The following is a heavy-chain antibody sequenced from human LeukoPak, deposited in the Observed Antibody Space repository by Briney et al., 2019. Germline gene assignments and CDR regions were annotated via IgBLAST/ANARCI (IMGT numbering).Heavy chain of an antibody. Sequence: GGSLRLSCAASGFTFDDYGMSWVRHASGKGLEWVSGINWNGGSTGYADSVKGRFTISRDNAKNSLYLQMNSLRAEDTALYYCARDRSGSSLFDYWGQGTLVTVSS. J-gene: IGHJ4*02. D-gene: IGHD1-26*01. V-gene: IGHV3-20*04. CDR3: ARDRSGSSLFDY. CDR1: GFTFDDYG. CDR2: INWNGGST.